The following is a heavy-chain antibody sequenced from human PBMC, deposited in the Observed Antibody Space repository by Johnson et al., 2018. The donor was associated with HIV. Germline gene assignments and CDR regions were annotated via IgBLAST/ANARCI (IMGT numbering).Heavy chain of an antibody. CDR2: ISYDGTNK. CDR3: VRGYYYDSGGYYDALDS. Sequence: QVQLVESGGGVVQPGRSLRLSCVASGFTFSSSGMHWVRQAPGKGLEWVAVISYDGTNKYYADSVKGRFTVSRNNAKNTLHLAMNSLRAEDTALYDCVRGYYYDSGGYYDALDSWGQGTMVTVAS. CDR1: GFTFSSSG. J-gene: IGHJ3*02. V-gene: IGHV3-30*03. D-gene: IGHD3-22*01.